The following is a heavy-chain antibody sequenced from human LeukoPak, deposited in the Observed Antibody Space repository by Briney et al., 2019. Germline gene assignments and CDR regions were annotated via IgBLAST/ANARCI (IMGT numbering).Heavy chain of an antibody. CDR1: GGSISSSSYY. CDR3: ARVLMTTVTSCWFDP. D-gene: IGHD4-17*01. V-gene: IGHV4-61*01. Sequence: PSETLSLTCTVSGGSISSSSYYWSWIRQPPGKGLEWIGYIYYSGSTNYNPSLKSRVTISVDTSKNQFSLKLSSVTAADTAVYYCARVLMTTVTSCWFDPWGQGTLVTVSS. J-gene: IGHJ5*02. CDR2: IYYSGST.